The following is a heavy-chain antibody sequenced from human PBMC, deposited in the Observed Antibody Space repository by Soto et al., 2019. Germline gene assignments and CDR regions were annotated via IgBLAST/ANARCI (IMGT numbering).Heavy chain of an antibody. CDR2: IKGDGSEK. J-gene: IGHJ4*02. D-gene: IGHD6-25*01. CDR3: ARFTRRSSGDY. Sequence: EVQLVESGGDLVQPGGSLRLSCAASGFTFNTYWMSWVRQAPGKGLEWVANIKGDGSEKYYVDSVKGRFTISRDNAKNLLYLQMNSLGAVDTAMYYCARFTRRSSGDYWGQGTLVTVSS. V-gene: IGHV3-7*01. CDR1: GFTFNTYW.